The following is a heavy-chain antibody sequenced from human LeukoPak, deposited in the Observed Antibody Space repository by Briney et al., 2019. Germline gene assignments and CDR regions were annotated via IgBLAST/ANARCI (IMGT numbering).Heavy chain of an antibody. CDR1: GYTFTSYG. D-gene: IGHD2-2*01. CDR3: ARDRCRATTCLNNWFDP. V-gene: IGHV1-18*01. CDR2: IIPIFGTA. Sequence: ASVKVSCKASGYTFTSYGFSWVRQAPGQGLEWMGGIIPIFGTANYAQKFQGRVTMTTDTSTSTAYLELRSLRSDDTAVYYCARDRCRATTCLNNWFDPWGQGTLVTVSS. J-gene: IGHJ5*02.